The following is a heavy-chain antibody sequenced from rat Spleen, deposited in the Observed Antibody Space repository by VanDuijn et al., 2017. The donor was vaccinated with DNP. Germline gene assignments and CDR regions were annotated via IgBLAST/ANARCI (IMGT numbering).Heavy chain of an antibody. Sequence: EVQLVESGGGLVQPGNSLKLSCVASGFTFSDYAMAWVRQSPRKGLEWVATIIYDGRSTFYRDSVKGRFTISRDNAKSTLYLQMDSLRSEDTATYYCTTFEGRNAWGQGTSVTVSS. CDR3: TTFEGRNA. D-gene: IGHD1-11*01. CDR1: GFTFSDYA. J-gene: IGHJ4*01. V-gene: IGHV5S10*01. CDR2: IIYDGRST.